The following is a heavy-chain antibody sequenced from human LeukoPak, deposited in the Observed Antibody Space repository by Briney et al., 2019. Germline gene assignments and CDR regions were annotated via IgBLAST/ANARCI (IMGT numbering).Heavy chain of an antibody. CDR3: ARDLKARRGYYDSSGHDFDY. Sequence: ASVKVSCKASGYTFTGYYMHWVRQAPGQGLEWMGWINPNSDGTNYAQKFQGRVTMTRDTSINTAYMDLSRLTSDDTAVYYCARDLKARRGYYDSSGHDFDYWGQGTLVTVSS. CDR2: INPNSDGT. D-gene: IGHD3-22*01. J-gene: IGHJ4*02. V-gene: IGHV1-2*02. CDR1: GYTFTGYY.